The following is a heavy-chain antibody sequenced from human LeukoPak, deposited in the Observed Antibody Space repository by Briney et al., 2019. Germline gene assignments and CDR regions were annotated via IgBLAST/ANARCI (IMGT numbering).Heavy chain of an antibody. CDR2: IYSSGST. D-gene: IGHD3-3*01. V-gene: IGHV4-39*07. J-gene: IGHJ4*02. Sequence: PSETLSLTCSVSGASISSGSNYWGWIRQPPGKTLEWIGSIYSSGSTYYNPSLKSRVIIIIDTPKNHFSLTLSSVTAADTAVYYCARDSRSSVGGFWYWGQGTLVTVSS. CDR3: ARDSRSSVGGFWY. CDR1: GASISSGSNY.